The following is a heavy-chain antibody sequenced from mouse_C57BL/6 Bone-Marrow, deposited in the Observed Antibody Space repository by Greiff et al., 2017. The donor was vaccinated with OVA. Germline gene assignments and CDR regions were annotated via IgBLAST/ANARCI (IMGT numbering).Heavy chain of an antibody. CDR1: GYTFTSYW. J-gene: IGHJ2*01. CDR3: AREVGDAY. Sequence: VQLQQPGAELVRPGTSVKLSCKASGYTFTSYWMHWVKQRPGQGLEWIGVIDPSDSYTNYNQKFKGKATLTVDTSSSTAYMQLSSLTSEDSAVYYCAREVGDAYWGQGTTLTVSS. CDR2: IDPSDSYT. D-gene: IGHD1-1*02. V-gene: IGHV1-59*01.